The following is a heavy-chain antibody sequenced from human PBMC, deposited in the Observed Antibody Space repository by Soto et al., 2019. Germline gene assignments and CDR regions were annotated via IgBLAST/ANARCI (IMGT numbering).Heavy chain of an antibody. J-gene: IGHJ3*02. D-gene: IGHD3-22*01. CDR3: AKDKYDSSGYVSAFDI. CDR1: GFTFSSYG. CDR2: ISYDGSNK. V-gene: IGHV3-30*18. Sequence: GGSLRLSCAASGFTFSSYGMHWVRQAPGKGLEWVAVISYDGSNKYYADSVKGRFTISRDNSKNTLYLQMNSLRAEDTAVYYCAKDKYDSSGYVSAFDIWGQGTMVT.